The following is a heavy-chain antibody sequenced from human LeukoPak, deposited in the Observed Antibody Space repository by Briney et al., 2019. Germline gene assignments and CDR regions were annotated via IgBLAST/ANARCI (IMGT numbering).Heavy chain of an antibody. D-gene: IGHD3-22*01. CDR1: GFTFSSYA. CDR2: ISYDGSNK. V-gene: IGHV3-30*04. Sequence: SGGSLRLSCTASGFTFSSYAMHWVRQAPGKGPEWVAVISYDGSNKYYPDSVKGRFTIFRDNSKNTLYLQMNSLRAEDTAVYYCARDYYDSSGYYYGYGYLQHWGQGTLVIVSS. J-gene: IGHJ1*01. CDR3: ARDYYDSSGYYYGYGYLQH.